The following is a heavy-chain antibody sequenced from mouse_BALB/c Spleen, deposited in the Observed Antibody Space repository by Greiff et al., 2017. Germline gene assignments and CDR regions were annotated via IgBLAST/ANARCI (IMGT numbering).Heavy chain of an antibody. V-gene: IGHV3-8*02. J-gene: IGHJ4*01. D-gene: IGHD3-2*01. CDR3: ARRRDSSGYVGYAMDY. CDR1: GDSITSGY. Sequence: EVMLVESGPSLVKPSQTLSLTCSVTGDSITSGYWNWIRKFPGNKLEYMGYISYSGSTYYNPSLKSRISITRDTSKNQYYLQLNSVTTEDTATYYCARRRDSSGYVGYAMDYWGQGTSVTVSS. CDR2: ISYSGST.